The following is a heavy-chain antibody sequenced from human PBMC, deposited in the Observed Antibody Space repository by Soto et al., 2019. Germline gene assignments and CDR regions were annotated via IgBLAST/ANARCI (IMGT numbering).Heavy chain of an antibody. CDR3: ARYKQMIADL. Sequence: SETLSLTCTVSGDSVSGNYWSWIRQPPGKQLEWIGYMYYSGGANYNPSLKSRVTMSVDTSMNQFSLTLSSASAADTAMYYCARYKQMIADLWGQGILVTVSS. J-gene: IGHJ4*02. CDR2: MYYSGGA. D-gene: IGHD3-22*01. V-gene: IGHV4-59*08. CDR1: GDSVSGNY.